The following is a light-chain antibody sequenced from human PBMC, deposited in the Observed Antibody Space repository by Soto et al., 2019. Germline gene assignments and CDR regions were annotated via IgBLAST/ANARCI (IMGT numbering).Light chain of an antibody. Sequence: EIVMTQSPATLSVSPGERATLSCRASQNILSNLAWYQQKPGQAPRLLIYGASTRATGIPARFSGSGSGTEFTLTIDSLEPEDSAIYFCQERSKWPSLSFGGGTKVEIK. CDR1: QNILSN. J-gene: IGKJ4*01. V-gene: IGKV3-11*01. CDR2: GAS. CDR3: QERSKWPSLS.